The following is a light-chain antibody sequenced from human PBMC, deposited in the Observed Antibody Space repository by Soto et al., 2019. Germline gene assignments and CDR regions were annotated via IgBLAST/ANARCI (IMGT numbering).Light chain of an antibody. CDR1: QSVSSH. CDR3: QQRSNWPPRVP. V-gene: IGKV3-11*01. CDR2: DAS. Sequence: DIVLTQSPATLSLSPGERATLSCRASQSVSSHLAWYQQKPGQVPRLLIYDASNRAPGIPARFSGSGSGTAFTLTISSLEPEDFAVYYCQQRSNWPPRVPFGQGTRLEIK. J-gene: IGKJ5*01.